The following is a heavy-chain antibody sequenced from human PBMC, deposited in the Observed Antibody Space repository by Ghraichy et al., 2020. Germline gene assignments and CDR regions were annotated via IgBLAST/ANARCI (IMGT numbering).Heavy chain of an antibody. CDR3: ARGYSSSPLRIPFDY. CDR1: GGSISSHY. Sequence: SETLFLTCTVSGGSISSHYWSWIRQPPGKGLEWIGYIYFSGSTNYNPSLKSRVTISVDTSKNQFSLKLSSVTAADTAVYYCARGYSSSPLRIPFDYWGQGTLVTVSS. J-gene: IGHJ4*02. D-gene: IGHD6-6*01. CDR2: IYFSGST. V-gene: IGHV4-59*11.